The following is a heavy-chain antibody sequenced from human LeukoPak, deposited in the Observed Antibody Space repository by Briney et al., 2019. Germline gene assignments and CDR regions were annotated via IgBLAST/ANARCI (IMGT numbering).Heavy chain of an antibody. J-gene: IGHJ4*02. V-gene: IGHV3-53*01. Sequence: GGSLRLSCAASGFTVSSNYMSWVRQAPGKGLEWVSVIYSGGSTYYADSVKGRFTISRDNAKNSVFLQMSSLRDEDTAVYFCVSPRFMITFGGLIVFEYWGQGTLVTVSS. D-gene: IGHD3-16*02. CDR2: IYSGGST. CDR1: GFTVSSNY. CDR3: VSPRFMITFGGLIVFEY.